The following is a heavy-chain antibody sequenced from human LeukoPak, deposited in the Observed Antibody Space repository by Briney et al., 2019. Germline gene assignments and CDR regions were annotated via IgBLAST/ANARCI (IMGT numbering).Heavy chain of an antibody. CDR1: GGTFSSYA. V-gene: IGHV1-69*13. CDR3: ASPGGRWLQFLGY. Sequence: SVKVSCKASGGTFSSYAISWVRQAPGQGLEWMGGIIPIFGTANYAQKFQGRVTITADESTSTAYMELSSLSSEDTAVYYCASPGGRWLQFLGYWGQGTLVTVSS. CDR2: IIPIFGTA. D-gene: IGHD5-24*01. J-gene: IGHJ4*02.